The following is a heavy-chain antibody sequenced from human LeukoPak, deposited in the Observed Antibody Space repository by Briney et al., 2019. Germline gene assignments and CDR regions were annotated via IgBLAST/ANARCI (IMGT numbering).Heavy chain of an antibody. V-gene: IGHV4-59*01. Sequence: SETLSLTCTVSGGSISNYYWSWIRQPPGKGLEWIGYIHYSGSTNYNPSLKSRVTISVDTSKNQFSLKLSSVTAADTAVYYCARASVTYYYYYYMDVWGKGTTVTVSS. D-gene: IGHD4-11*01. CDR2: IHYSGST. CDR1: GGSISNYY. CDR3: ARASVTYYYYYYMDV. J-gene: IGHJ6*03.